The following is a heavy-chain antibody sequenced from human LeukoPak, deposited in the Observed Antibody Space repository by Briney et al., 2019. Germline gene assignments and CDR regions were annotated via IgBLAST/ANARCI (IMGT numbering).Heavy chain of an antibody. D-gene: IGHD6-19*01. CDR2: TCYRSKWFK. CDR1: GDSVSSNSAA. J-gene: IGHJ3*02. CDR3: TRDRIAVAATSWDAFDI. Sequence: SQTLSLTCAISGDSVSSNSAAWNWIRQSPSRGLEWLGRTCYRSKWFKDYAASVKSRITINPDTSKSQFSLQMNSVTPEDTAVYYCTRDRIAVAATSWDAFDIWGQGTMVTVSS. V-gene: IGHV6-1*01.